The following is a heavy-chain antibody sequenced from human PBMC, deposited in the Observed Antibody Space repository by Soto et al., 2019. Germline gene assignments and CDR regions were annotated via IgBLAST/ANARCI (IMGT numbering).Heavy chain of an antibody. V-gene: IGHV3-30-3*01. CDR1: GFTFSSYA. Sequence: QPGGSLRLSCAASGFTFSSYAMHWVRQAPGKGLEWVAVISYDGSNKYYADSVKGRFTISRDNSKNTLYLQMNSLRAEDTAVYYCARDLGSGWYRTFDYWGQGTLVTVSS. J-gene: IGHJ4*02. CDR3: ARDLGSGWYRTFDY. CDR2: ISYDGSNK. D-gene: IGHD6-19*01.